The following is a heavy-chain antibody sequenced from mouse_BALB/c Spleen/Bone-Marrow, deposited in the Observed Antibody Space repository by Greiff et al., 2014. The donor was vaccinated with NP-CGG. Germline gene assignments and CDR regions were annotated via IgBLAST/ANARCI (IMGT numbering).Heavy chain of an antibody. D-gene: IGHD2-2*01. CDR1: GYTFTSYW. CDR2: INPSTGYT. Sequence: VQLQQSGAELAKPGASVKMSCKASGYTFTSYWMYWIKPRPGQGLEWIGYINPSTGYTEYNQTFKGKATLTAVKSSTTAYMQLSSLTAEDSAVYYCAREGYDAFAYWGQGTLVTVSA. J-gene: IGHJ3*01. V-gene: IGHV1-7*01. CDR3: AREGYDAFAY.